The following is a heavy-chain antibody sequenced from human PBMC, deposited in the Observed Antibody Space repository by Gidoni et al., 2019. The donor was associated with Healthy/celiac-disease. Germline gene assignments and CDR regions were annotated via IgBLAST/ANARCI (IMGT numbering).Heavy chain of an antibody. CDR1: GGTFSSYA. CDR3: ATTSPQRLRFLEWSRYYYYYGMDV. CDR2: IIPIFGTA. J-gene: IGHJ6*02. Sequence: KKPGSSVKVSCKASGGTFSSYAISWVRQAPGQGLEWMGGIIPIFGTANYAQKFQGRVTITADKSTSTAYMELSSLRSEDTAVYYCATTSPQRLRFLEWSRYYYYYGMDVWGQGTTVTVSS. V-gene: IGHV1-69*06. D-gene: IGHD3-3*01.